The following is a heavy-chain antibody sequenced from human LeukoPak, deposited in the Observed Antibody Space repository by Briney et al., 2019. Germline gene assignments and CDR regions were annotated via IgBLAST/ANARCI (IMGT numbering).Heavy chain of an antibody. CDR1: GGSISSSSYY. D-gene: IGHD6-19*01. V-gene: IGHV4-39*01. Sequence: SETLSLTCTVSGGSISSSSYYWGWIRQPPGKGLEWIGSIYYSGSTYYNPSLKSRVTISVDTSKNQFSLKLSSVTAADTAVYYCASIGYSSGWDTRPFDYWGQGTLVTVSS. CDR2: IYYSGST. CDR3: ASIGYSSGWDTRPFDY. J-gene: IGHJ4*02.